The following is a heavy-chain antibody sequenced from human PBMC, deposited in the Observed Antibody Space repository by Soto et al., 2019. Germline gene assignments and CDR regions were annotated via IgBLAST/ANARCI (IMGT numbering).Heavy chain of an antibody. Sequence: QVQLQESGPGLVKPSETLSLTCTVSGGSISSYFWSWIRQPPGKGLELIGYLYYSGSTNYNPSLKSRVTISVDTSKNQFSLKLSSVTAADTAVYYCARAGRRYSSAWYEDYWGQGTLVIVSS. V-gene: IGHV4-59*01. CDR3: ARAGRRYSSAWYEDY. J-gene: IGHJ4*02. CDR2: LYYSGST. CDR1: GGSISSYF. D-gene: IGHD6-19*01.